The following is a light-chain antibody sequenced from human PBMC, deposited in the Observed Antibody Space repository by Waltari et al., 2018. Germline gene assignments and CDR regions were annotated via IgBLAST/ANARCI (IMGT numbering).Light chain of an antibody. J-gene: IGKJ2*01. CDR2: GAS. CDR3: QQYYSTPYT. V-gene: IGKV4-1*01. CDR1: QNVLYNSDNKNY. Sequence: DIVMTQSPDSLAVSLGERATINCKSSQNVLYNSDNKNYLAWYQQKPGQPPKLFIYGASTRESGVPDRFSGSGSGTDFTLTISSLQAEDVAVYYCQQYYSTPYTFGQGTKLEIK.